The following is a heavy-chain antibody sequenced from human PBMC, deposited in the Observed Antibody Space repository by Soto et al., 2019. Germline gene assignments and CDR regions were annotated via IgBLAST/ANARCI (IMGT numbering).Heavy chain of an antibody. CDR3: AKSGGYCSSTSCYRYYYYGMDV. Sequence: EVQLVESGGGLVQPGGSLRLSCAASGFTFSRYSMNWGRQAPGKGLEWISYITSDSNTIYYADSVKGRFTISRDNAKNSLFLQMNSLRDEDTAMYYCAKSGGYCSSTSCYRYYYYGMDVWGQGTTVTVSS. CDR2: ITSDSNTI. J-gene: IGHJ6*02. D-gene: IGHD2-2*01. CDR1: GFTFSRYS. V-gene: IGHV3-48*02.